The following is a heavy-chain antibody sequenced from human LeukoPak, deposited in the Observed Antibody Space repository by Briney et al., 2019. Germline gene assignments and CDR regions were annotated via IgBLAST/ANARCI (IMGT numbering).Heavy chain of an antibody. Sequence: GGSLRLSCAASGFTFSAYDMHWVRQAPGKGLEWVSGVGNPGDTYYPGSVKGRFTISRENAKNSLYLQMNSLRAGDTAIYYCATSWELPTYYFDYWGQGALVTVSS. CDR1: GFTFSAYD. V-gene: IGHV3-13*01. J-gene: IGHJ4*02. CDR2: VGNPGDT. CDR3: ATSWELPTYYFDY. D-gene: IGHD3-10*01.